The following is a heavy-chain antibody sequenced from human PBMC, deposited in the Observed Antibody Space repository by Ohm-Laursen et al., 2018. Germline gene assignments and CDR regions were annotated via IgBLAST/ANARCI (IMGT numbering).Heavy chain of an antibody. D-gene: IGHD3-22*01. CDR1: GFTFSSYG. J-gene: IGHJ5*02. CDR2: ISYDGSNK. CDR3: ARQRTYYYDSSGYYPSWFDP. Sequence: SLRLSCAASGFTFSSYGMHWVRQAPGKGLEWVAVISYDGSNKYYADSVKGRFTISRDNSKNTLYLQMNSLRAEDTAVYYCARQRTYYYDSSGYYPSWFDPWGQGTLVTVSS. V-gene: IGHV3-30*03.